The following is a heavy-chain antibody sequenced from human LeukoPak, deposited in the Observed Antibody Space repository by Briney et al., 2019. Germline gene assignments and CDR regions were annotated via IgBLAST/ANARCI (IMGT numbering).Heavy chain of an antibody. CDR1: GFIASSNY. CDR3: AGVGTGTSGYFDY. J-gene: IGHJ4*02. D-gene: IGHD2-8*01. Sequence: GGSLRLSCAASGFIASSNYMSWVRQAPGKGLEWVSIIYSGGSTYYADSVKGRFTISRENSKNTVYLQMNSLRGEDTAMYYCAGVGTGTSGYFDYWGQGAVVTVSS. CDR2: IYSGGST. V-gene: IGHV3-53*01.